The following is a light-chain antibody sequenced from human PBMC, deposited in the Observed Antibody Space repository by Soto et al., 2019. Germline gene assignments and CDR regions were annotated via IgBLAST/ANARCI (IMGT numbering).Light chain of an antibody. V-gene: IGKV3-20*01. J-gene: IGKJ5*01. CDR1: QRVSSR. Sequence: ETVLTQSPATLSLSPGERATLFCRASQRVSSRLAWYQQKPGQSPRLLISGASSRATGIPDRFSGSGSGTDFTLTISRLEPEDFAVYYCQQYGSSPITFGQGTRLEIK. CDR2: GAS. CDR3: QQYGSSPIT.